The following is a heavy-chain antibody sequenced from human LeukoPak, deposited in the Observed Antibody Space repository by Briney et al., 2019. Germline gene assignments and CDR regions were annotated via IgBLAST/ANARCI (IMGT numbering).Heavy chain of an antibody. V-gene: IGHV1-46*01. Sequence: ASVNVSCKASGYTFSKYYMHWVRQAPGQGLEWMGIINPNGCNKNYEQKLQGRITMTSDKSKNTVYMEMSGLTAEYTAVYYCARGTYYYDSSGSGAFDIWGQGTMVTVSS. J-gene: IGHJ3*02. CDR2: INPNGCNK. D-gene: IGHD3-22*01. CDR1: GYTFSKYY. CDR3: ARGTYYYDSSGSGAFDI.